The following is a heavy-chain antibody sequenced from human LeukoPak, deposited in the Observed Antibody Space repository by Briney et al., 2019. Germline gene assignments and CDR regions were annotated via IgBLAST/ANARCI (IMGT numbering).Heavy chain of an antibody. J-gene: IGHJ4*02. Sequence: GGSLRLSCAASGFTFSSYWMHWVRQAPGKGLVWVSRINSDGSSTSYADSVKGRFTISRDNAKNTLYLQMNSLRAEDTAVYYCASSEVPAVMPQDYWGQGTLVTVSS. D-gene: IGHD2-2*01. CDR2: INSDGSST. CDR3: ASSEVPAVMPQDY. V-gene: IGHV3-74*01. CDR1: GFTFSSYW.